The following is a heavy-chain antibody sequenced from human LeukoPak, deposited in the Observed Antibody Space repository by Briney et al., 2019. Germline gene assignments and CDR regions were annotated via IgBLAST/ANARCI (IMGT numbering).Heavy chain of an antibody. CDR1: GFTFSSYA. CDR2: INRNGDII. CDR3: AKDTDTGGINGYDP. D-gene: IGHD7-27*01. Sequence: GGSLRLSCAASGFTFSSYAMGWVRQAPGKRPEWVATINRNGDIIDYGDSMKGRFTISRDNAKNFVYLQMNSLRVDDTALYHCAKDTDTGGINGYDPWGQGTLVTVSS. V-gene: IGHV3-20*01. J-gene: IGHJ5*02.